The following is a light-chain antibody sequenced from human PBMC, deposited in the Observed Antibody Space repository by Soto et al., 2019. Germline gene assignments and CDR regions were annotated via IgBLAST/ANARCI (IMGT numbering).Light chain of an antibody. Sequence: SVSVQEQDTITPRASERINTCLAWYQQQPGKAPRLLIYAVFSMQSGVPSRFSGSGSGTEFTLTISSLQPEDFATYYCQQANSSPLTFGGGTKVDIK. CDR2: AVF. V-gene: IGKV1-12*01. J-gene: IGKJ4*01. CDR1: ERINTC. CDR3: QQANSSPLT.